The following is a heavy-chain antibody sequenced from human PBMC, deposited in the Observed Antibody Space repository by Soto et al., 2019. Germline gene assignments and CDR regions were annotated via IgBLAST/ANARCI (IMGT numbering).Heavy chain of an antibody. Sequence: SVKVSCKASGGTFSSYAISWVRQAPGQGLEWMGGIIPIFGTANYAQKFQGRVTITADKSTSTAYMELSSLRSEDTAVYYCASGWVSVVVPADQYFDYWGQGTLVTVSS. D-gene: IGHD2-2*01. CDR1: GGTFSSYA. CDR3: ASGWVSVVVPADQYFDY. CDR2: IIPIFGTA. V-gene: IGHV1-69*06. J-gene: IGHJ4*02.